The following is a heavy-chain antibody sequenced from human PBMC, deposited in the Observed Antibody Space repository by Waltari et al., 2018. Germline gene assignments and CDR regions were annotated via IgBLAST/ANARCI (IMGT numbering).Heavy chain of an antibody. CDR3: ARDTAMAGFDY. V-gene: IGHV3-48*03. J-gene: IGHJ4*02. D-gene: IGHD5-18*01. CDR1: GFTFSSYE. Sequence: EVQLVESGGGLVQPGGSLRLSCAASGFTFSSYEMNWVRQAPGKGLEWVSYISSSGSTIYYADSVKGRFTSSIDNAKNPLYRQMNSLRAEDTAVYYCARDTAMAGFDYWGQGTLVTVSS. CDR2: ISSSGSTI.